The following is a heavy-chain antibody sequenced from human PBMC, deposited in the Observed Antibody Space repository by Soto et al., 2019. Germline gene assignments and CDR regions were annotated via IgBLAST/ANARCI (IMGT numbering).Heavy chain of an antibody. CDR3: VSMVRTTNHFDY. J-gene: IGHJ4*02. V-gene: IGHV4-34*01. CDR1: GGSFTRYY. CDR2: INHSGST. Sequence: PSETRSLTCAVCGGSFTRYYWSWIRQPPGKGLEWIGEINHSGSTNYNPSLKSRVTISVDTSKNQFSLKLSSVTAADTAVYYCVSMVRTTNHFDYWGQGTLVTVSS. D-gene: IGHD3-10*01.